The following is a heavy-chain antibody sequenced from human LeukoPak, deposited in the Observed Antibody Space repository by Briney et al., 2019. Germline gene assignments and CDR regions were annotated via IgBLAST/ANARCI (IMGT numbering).Heavy chain of an antibody. J-gene: IGHJ4*02. CDR3: AREAVAGRGFDY. V-gene: IGHV3-48*01. CDR2: ISSRSTVI. D-gene: IGHD6-19*01. Sequence: GGPLRLSCAASGFTFSTYSMTWVRQAPGKGLEWVAYISSRSTVIYYADSMRGRFTISRDNAKNSLYLQINSLRVEDTALYYCAREAVAGRGFDYWGQGALVTVSS. CDR1: GFTFSTYS.